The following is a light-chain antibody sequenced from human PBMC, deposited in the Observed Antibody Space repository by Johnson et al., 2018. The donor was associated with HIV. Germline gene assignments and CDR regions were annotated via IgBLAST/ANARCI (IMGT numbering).Light chain of an antibody. CDR2: ENN. J-gene: IGLJ1*01. CDR3: ATWDSSLSSYV. V-gene: IGLV1-51*02. CDR1: SSNIGNNY. Sequence: QSVLTQPPSVSAAPGQKVTISCSGSSSNIGNNYVSWYQQLPGTAPKLLIYENNMRPSGIPDRFSGSKSGTSATLGITGLQTGDEADYYCATWDSSLSSYVFGTGTKVTVL.